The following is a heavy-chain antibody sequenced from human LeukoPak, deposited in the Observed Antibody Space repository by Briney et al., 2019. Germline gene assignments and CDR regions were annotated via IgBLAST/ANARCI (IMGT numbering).Heavy chain of an antibody. CDR1: GGSFSGYY. CDR2: INHSGST. Sequence: SETLSLTCAVYGGSFSGYYWSWIRQPPGKGLEWIGEINHSGSTNYNPSLKSRVTISVDTSKNQFSLKLSSVTAADTAVYYCASGPLAVAPFDYWGQGTLVTVSS. CDR3: ASGPLAVAPFDY. D-gene: IGHD6-19*01. J-gene: IGHJ4*02. V-gene: IGHV4-34*01.